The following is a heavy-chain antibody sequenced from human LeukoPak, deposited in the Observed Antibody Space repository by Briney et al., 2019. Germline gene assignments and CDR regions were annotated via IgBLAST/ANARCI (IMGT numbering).Heavy chain of an antibody. CDR2: IWYDGSNE. D-gene: IGHD6-19*01. J-gene: IGHJ5*02. CDR1: GFTFSRYG. Sequence: GGSLRLSCAASGFTFSRYGMHWVRQAPGKGLEWVAFIWYDGSNEYYADSVKGRFTISRDNSKNTLYLQMNSLRAEDTAVYYCARVGSSGWYNWFDPWGQGTLVTVSS. V-gene: IGHV3-33*01. CDR3: ARVGSSGWYNWFDP.